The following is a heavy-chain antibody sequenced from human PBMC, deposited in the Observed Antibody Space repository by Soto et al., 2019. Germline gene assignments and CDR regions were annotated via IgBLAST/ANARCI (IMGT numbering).Heavy chain of an antibody. CDR1: GFSLSTSGVG. Sequence: QITLKESGPTLVKPTQTLTLTCTFSGFSLSTSGVGVGWIRQPPGKALEWLALIYWNDDMHYSPSLKSRLTLAKDTSKNQVVLTMTNRDPVDTATYYCAHRSFANDAFDVWGQGTMVTVSS. CDR2: IYWNDDM. CDR3: AHRSFANDAFDV. V-gene: IGHV2-5*01. D-gene: IGHD3-3*01. J-gene: IGHJ3*01.